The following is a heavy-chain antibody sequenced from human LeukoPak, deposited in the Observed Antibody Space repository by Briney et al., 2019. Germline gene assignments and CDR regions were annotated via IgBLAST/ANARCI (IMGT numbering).Heavy chain of an antibody. CDR3: AREGGNSTSWGYFDY. CDR2: ISWDGNKK. J-gene: IGHJ4*02. V-gene: IGHV3-30*04. D-gene: IGHD6-13*01. Sequence: PGRSLRLSCGASGFTFRGYTMHWVRQAPGKGLQWVAVISWDGNKKFYADSVEGRFTISRDNSKNTLSLQMNSLRVEDTALYYCAREGGNSTSWGYFDYWGQGTLVTVSS. CDR1: GFTFRGYT.